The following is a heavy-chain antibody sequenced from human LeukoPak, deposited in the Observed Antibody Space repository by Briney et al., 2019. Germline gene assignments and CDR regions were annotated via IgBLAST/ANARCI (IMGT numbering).Heavy chain of an antibody. CDR3: GKKTVEVAEPKPGGWVSYYYYIDA. CDR1: GFTFGSFE. CDR2: INSRGSTM. D-gene: IGHD6-19*01. Sequence: GGSLRLSCAASGFTFGSFEMNWVRQAPGKGLEWLSYINSRGSTMYYADSVKGRFTISRDNAKNSLYLQMNSLRPEDTAVYYCGKKTVEVAEPKPGGWVSYYYYIDAWGKGTTV. V-gene: IGHV3-48*03. J-gene: IGHJ6*03.